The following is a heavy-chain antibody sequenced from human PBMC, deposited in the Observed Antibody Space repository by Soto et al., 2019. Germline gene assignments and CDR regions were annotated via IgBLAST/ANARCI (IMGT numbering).Heavy chain of an antibody. V-gene: IGHV1-18*01. D-gene: IGHD3-10*01. CDR2: ISAYNGNT. Sequence: ASVKVSCKASGYTFTSYGISWVRQAPGQGLEWMGWISAYNGNTNYAQKLQGRVTMTTDTSTSTAYMELRSLRSDDTAVYYCASSEGWFGELQRYNWFDPWGQGTLVTVSS. CDR3: ASSEGWFGELQRYNWFDP. CDR1: GYTFTSYG. J-gene: IGHJ5*02.